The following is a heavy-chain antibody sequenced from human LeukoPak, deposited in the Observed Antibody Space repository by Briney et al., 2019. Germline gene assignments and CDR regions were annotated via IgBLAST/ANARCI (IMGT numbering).Heavy chain of an antibody. CDR2: INHSGST. J-gene: IGHJ6*02. V-gene: IGHV4-34*01. Sequence: SETLSLTCAVYGGSFSGYYWSWIRQPPGKGLEWIGEINHSGSTNYNPSLKSRVTISVDPSKNQFSLKLSSVTAADTAVYYCARESLVRARTYGMDVWGQGTTVTVSS. CDR1: GGSFSGYY. CDR3: ARESLVRARTYGMDV. D-gene: IGHD3-10*01.